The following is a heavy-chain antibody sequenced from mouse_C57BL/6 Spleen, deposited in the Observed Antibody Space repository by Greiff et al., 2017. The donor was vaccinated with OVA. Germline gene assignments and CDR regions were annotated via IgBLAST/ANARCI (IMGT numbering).Heavy chain of an antibody. D-gene: IGHD4-1*01. J-gene: IGHJ4*01. CDR3: AREALTGTYAMDY. CDR1: GYTFTDYY. V-gene: IGHV1-26*01. Sequence: EVQLQQSGPELVKPGASVKISCKASGYTFTDYYMNWVKQSHGKSLEWIGDINPNNGGTSYNQKFKGKATLTVDKSSSTAYMELRSLTSEDSAVYYCAREALTGTYAMDYWGQGTSVTVSS. CDR2: INPNNGGT.